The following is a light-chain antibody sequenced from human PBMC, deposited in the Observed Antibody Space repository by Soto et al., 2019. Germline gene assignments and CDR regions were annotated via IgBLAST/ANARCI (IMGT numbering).Light chain of an antibody. V-gene: IGKV2-28*01. CDR1: QSLLHSNRYNY. CDR2: LGS. Sequence: EIVMTQSPLSLPVTPGEPASISFRSSQSLLHSNRYNYFDWYLQKPGQSPQLLIYLGSNRASGVPDRISGSGSGKDFTLKTSRVEAEDVGVYYCQKDLKSMRRLGQG. CDR3: QKDLKSMRR. J-gene: IGKJ1*01.